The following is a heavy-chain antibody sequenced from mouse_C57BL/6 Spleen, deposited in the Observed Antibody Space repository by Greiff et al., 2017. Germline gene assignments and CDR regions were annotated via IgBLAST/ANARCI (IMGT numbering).Heavy chain of an antibody. CDR2: ISDGGSYT. D-gene: IGHD4-1*01. V-gene: IGHV5-4*01. CDR3: ARELGRVYFDY. J-gene: IGHJ2*01. CDR1: GFTFSSYA. Sequence: EVKLVESGGGLVKPGGSLKLSCAASGFTFSSYAMSWVRQTPEKRLEWVATISDGGSYTYYPDNVKGRFTISRDNAKNNLYLQMSHLMSEDTAMYYCARELGRVYFDYWGQGTTLTVSS.